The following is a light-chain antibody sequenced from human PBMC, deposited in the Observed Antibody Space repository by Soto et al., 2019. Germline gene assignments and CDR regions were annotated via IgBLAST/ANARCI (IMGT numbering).Light chain of an antibody. CDR3: LQDHNYFWT. CDR2: GAS. V-gene: IGKV1-6*01. CDR1: QDIRNY. J-gene: IGKJ1*01. Sequence: AVQMTHSPSSLSASVGDRVTITCRASQDIRNYLSWYQHKPGKAPKLLIYGASSLQSGVPSRFAGSGSGTDFTLTISGLQPEDSASYFCLQDHNYFWTFGQGTKVDIK.